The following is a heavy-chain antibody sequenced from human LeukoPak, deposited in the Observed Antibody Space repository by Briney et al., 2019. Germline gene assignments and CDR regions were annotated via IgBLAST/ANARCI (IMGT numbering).Heavy chain of an antibody. CDR1: GGTFSIYA. CDR3: ARSYDLEIDY. Sequence: ASLKLSSTPSGGTFSIYAISWGRQARGQPLEWMGGIIPIFGTANYAQKFQCRVTITSDESKSTTYTHLTSRRSPAPAGPYVARSYDLEIDYWGQGTLVTVSS. J-gene: IGHJ4*02. D-gene: IGHD5-12*01. V-gene: IGHV1-69*13. CDR2: IIPIFGTA.